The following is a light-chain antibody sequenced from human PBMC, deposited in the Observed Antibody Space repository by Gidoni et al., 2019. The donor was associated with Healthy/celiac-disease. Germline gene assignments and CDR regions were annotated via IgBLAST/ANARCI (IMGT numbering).Light chain of an antibody. CDR1: SSNIGAGYD. Sequence: QSVLTQPPSVSGAPGQRVTIPCTGSSSNIGAGYDVHWYQQLPGTAPKLLTYGNSKRPSGVPDRFSGSKSGTSASLAITGLQAEDEADYYCQSYDSSLSGVVFGGGTKLTVL. V-gene: IGLV1-40*01. CDR2: GNS. CDR3: QSYDSSLSGVV. J-gene: IGLJ2*01.